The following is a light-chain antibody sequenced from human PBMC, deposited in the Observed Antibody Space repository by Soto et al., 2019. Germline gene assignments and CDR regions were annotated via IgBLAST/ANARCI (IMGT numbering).Light chain of an antibody. Sequence: AIQFTQSPSSLSASVGESVTITCRASQGISSYLAWYQQKPGKAPKLLIYAASTLQSGVPSRFSGSGSGTDFTLTISCLQSEDFATYYCQQYYSYPITFGQGTRLEIK. V-gene: IGKV1-8*01. CDR1: QGISSY. CDR3: QQYYSYPIT. J-gene: IGKJ5*01. CDR2: AAS.